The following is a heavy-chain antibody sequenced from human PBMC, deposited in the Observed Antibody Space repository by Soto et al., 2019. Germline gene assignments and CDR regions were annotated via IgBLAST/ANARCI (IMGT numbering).Heavy chain of an antibody. V-gene: IGHV3-48*03. Sequence: GGTLRLSCAASGFTSSSYEMNCVRHAPGKGLEWVSYISSSGSSIYYADSVKGRFTISRDNAKNSLYLQMNSLRAEDTAVYYCARGLEWEPPFDYWGQGTLVTVSS. CDR2: ISSSGSSI. CDR1: GFTSSSYE. CDR3: ARGLEWEPPFDY. J-gene: IGHJ4*02. D-gene: IGHD1-26*01.